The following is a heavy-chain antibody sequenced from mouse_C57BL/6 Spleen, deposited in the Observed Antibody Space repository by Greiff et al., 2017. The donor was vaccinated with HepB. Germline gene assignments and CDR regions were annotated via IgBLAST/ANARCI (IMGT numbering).Heavy chain of an antibody. CDR2: IYPNNGGN. D-gene: IGHD1-1*01. Sequence: EVQLQQSGPELVKPGASVKMSCKASGYTFTDYYMHWVKQSHGKSLEWIGYIYPNNGGNGYNQKFQGKATLTVDKSSSTAYMERSSLTSTDSAVYDSARVYYASRYVGYAMDYWGQGTSVNVTS. J-gene: IGHJ4*01. CDR1: GYTFTDYY. V-gene: IGHV1-34*01. CDR3: ARVYYASRYVGYAMDY.